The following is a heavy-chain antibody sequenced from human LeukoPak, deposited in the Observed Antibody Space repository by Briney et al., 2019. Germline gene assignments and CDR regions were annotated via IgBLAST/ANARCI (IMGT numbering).Heavy chain of an antibody. V-gene: IGHV4-39*01. CDR1: GGSISSSSYY. CDR3: ARLPIMITFGGVIVEYYFDY. Sequence: SGTLSLTCTVSGGSISSSSYYWGWIRQPPGKGLEWIGSIYYSGSTYYNPSLKSRVTISVDTSKNQFSLKLSSVTAADTAVYYCARLPIMITFGGVIVEYYFDYWGQGTLVTVSS. D-gene: IGHD3-16*02. J-gene: IGHJ4*02. CDR2: IYYSGST.